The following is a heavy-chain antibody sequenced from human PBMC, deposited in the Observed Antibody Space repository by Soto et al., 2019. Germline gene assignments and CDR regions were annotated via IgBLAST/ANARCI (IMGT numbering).Heavy chain of an antibody. V-gene: IGHV3-21*01. D-gene: IGHD6-13*01. CDR1: GFTFSSYS. CDR3: ARDPTIAAADTRDAFDI. Sequence: GGSLRLSCAASGFTFSSYSMNWVRQAPGKGLEWVSSISSSSSYIYYADSVKGRFTISRDNAKNSLYLQMNSLRAEDTAVYYCARDPTIAAADTRDAFDIWGQGTMVTVS. CDR2: ISSSSSYI. J-gene: IGHJ3*02.